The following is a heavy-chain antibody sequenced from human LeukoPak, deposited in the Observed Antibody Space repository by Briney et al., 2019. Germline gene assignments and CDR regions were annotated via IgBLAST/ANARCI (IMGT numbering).Heavy chain of an antibody. CDR1: GGSFSGFY. CDR3: ASVELVTTNCES. D-gene: IGHD1-1*01. Sequence: SETLSLTCAVYGGSFSGFYWSWIRQPPGMGLEWIGEINHSGSTNYNPSLKSRVTISVDTSKNQLSLKLSSVTAADTAVYYCASVELVTTNCESWGQGTLVTVSS. J-gene: IGHJ4*02. V-gene: IGHV4-34*01. CDR2: INHSGST.